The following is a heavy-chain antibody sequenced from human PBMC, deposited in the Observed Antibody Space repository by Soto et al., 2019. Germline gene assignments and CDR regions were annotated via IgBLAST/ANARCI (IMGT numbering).Heavy chain of an antibody. CDR3: ARVPPIVVVMVSYHGMDV. Sequence: AVKVSCKASGYTFTSYGISLVRQAPGQGVEWMGWISAYNGNTNYAQKLQDRGTMTTDTSTSTAYMEMRSLRSEDTAVYYCARVPPIVVVMVSYHGMDVWGQGTTVTVSS. CDR2: ISAYNGNT. V-gene: IGHV1-18*04. D-gene: IGHD2-21*01. J-gene: IGHJ6*02. CDR1: GYTFTSYG.